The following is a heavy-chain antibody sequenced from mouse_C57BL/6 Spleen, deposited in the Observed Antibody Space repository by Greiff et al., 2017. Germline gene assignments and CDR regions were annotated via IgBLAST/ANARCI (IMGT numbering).Heavy chain of an antibody. CDR2: ISSGSSTI. CDR3: ARGDSNYVRYFDV. D-gene: IGHD2-5*01. J-gene: IGHJ1*03. V-gene: IGHV5-17*01. Sequence: DVHLVESGGGLVKPGGSLKLSCAASGFTFSDYGMHWVRQAPEKGLEWVAYISSGSSTIYYADTVKGRFTISRDNAKNTLFLQMTSLRSEDTAMYYCARGDSNYVRYFDVWGTGTTVTVSS. CDR1: GFTFSDYG.